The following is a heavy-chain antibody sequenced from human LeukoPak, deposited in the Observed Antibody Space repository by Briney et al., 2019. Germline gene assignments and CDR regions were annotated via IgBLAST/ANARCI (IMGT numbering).Heavy chain of an antibody. V-gene: IGHV1-2*02. J-gene: IGHJ4*02. CDR2: INPNSGGT. D-gene: IGHD6-13*01. Sequence: ASVKVSCKASGYTFTGYYMHWVRQAPGQGLEWMGWINPNSGGTNYAQKFQGRVTMTRDTSTSTAYMELSRLRSDDTAVCYCARVKSMYSSSWASIGYWGQGTLVTVSS. CDR1: GYTFTGYY. CDR3: ARVKSMYSSSWASIGY.